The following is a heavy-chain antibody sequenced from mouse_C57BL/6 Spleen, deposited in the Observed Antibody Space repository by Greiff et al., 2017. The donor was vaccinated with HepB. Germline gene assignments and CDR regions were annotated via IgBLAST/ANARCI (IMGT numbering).Heavy chain of an antibody. V-gene: IGHV1-18*01. CDR2: INPNNGGT. CDR1: GYTFTDYN. J-gene: IGHJ3*01. Sequence: VQLQQSGPELVKPGASVKIPCKPSGYTFTDYNMDWVKQSHGKSLEWIGDINPNNGGTIYNQKFKGKATLTVDKSSSTAYMELRSLTSEDTAVYYCAREGAYWGQGTLVTVSA. CDR3: AREGAY.